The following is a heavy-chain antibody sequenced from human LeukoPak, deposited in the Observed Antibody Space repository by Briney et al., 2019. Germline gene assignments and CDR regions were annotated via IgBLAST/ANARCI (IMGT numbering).Heavy chain of an antibody. CDR1: GFTFSSYS. J-gene: IGHJ4*02. V-gene: IGHV3-21*01. D-gene: IGHD1-26*01. CDR3: ARVVGATKGSLFDY. Sequence: PGGSLRLSCAASGFTFSSYSMNWVRQAPGKGLEWVSSISSSSSYIYYADSVKGRFTISRDNAKNSLYLQMSSLRAEDTAVYYCARVVGATKGSLFDYRGQGTLVTVSS. CDR2: ISSSSSYI.